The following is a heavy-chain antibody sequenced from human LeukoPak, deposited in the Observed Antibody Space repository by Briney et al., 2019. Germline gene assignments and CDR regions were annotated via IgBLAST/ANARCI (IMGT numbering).Heavy chain of an antibody. V-gene: IGHV1-18*01. CDR1: GYTFTSYG. CDR3: ARVKQQLSPDAFDI. J-gene: IGHJ3*02. Sequence: GASVKVSCKASGYTFTSYGISWVRQAPGQGLEWMGWISAYNGNTNYAQKLQGRGTMTTDTSTSTAYMELRSLRSDDTAVYYCARVKQQLSPDAFDIWGQGTMVTVSS. D-gene: IGHD6-13*01. CDR2: ISAYNGNT.